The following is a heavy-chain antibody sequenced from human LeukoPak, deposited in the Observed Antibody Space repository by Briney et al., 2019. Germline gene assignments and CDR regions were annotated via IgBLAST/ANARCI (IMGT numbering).Heavy chain of an antibody. V-gene: IGHV3-7*01. D-gene: IGHD5-18*01. Sequence: GGSLRLSCAASGFTFSGYWMSWDRQAPGKGLEWVANIKQNGSETFYADSVRGRFTISRDNAKNSQYLQMNSLRVEDTAVYYCARWANSIDYWGQGALVTVSS. CDR3: ARWANSIDY. CDR1: GFTFSGYW. CDR2: IKQNGSET. J-gene: IGHJ4*02.